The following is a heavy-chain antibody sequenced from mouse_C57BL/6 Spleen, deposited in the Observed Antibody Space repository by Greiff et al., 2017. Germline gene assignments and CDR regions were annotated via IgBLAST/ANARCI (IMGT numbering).Heavy chain of an antibody. D-gene: IGHD1-1*01. J-gene: IGHJ4*01. CDR1: GYTFTSYW. CDR2: IYPGSGST. Sequence: VQLQQPGAELVKPGASVKMSCKASGYTFTSYWITWVKQRPGQGLEWIGDIYPGSGSTNYNEKFKSKATLTVDTSSSTAYMQLSSLTSEDSAVYYGARWYYGSSYNYYAMDYWGQGTSVTVSS. V-gene: IGHV1-55*01. CDR3: ARWYYGSSYNYYAMDY.